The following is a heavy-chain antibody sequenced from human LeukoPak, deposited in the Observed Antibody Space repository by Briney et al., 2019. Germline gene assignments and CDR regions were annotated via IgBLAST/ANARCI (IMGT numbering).Heavy chain of an antibody. Sequence: GGSLRLSCTASGFTFVDYAMSWFRQAPGKGLEWVGFIRSKPYGGTTEYAASVKGRFTISRDESTSITYMQMHSLKTEDTAVYYCTRNIWCDYWGQGTLVSVSS. V-gene: IGHV3-49*03. J-gene: IGHJ4*02. CDR2: IRSKPYGGTT. CDR1: GFTFVDYA. D-gene: IGHD4/OR15-4a*01. CDR3: TRNIWCDY.